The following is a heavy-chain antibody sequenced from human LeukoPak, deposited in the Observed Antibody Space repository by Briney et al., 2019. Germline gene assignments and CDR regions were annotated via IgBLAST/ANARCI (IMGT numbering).Heavy chain of an antibody. D-gene: IGHD6-6*01. V-gene: IGHV1-8*01. Sequence: ASVKVSCKASGYTFTSYDINWVRQATGQGLEWMGWMNPNSGNTGYAQKFQGRVTMTRNTSTSTAYMELRSLRSDDTAVYYCARWIAAPYYFDYWGQGTLVTVSS. CDR3: ARWIAAPYYFDY. CDR2: MNPNSGNT. J-gene: IGHJ4*02. CDR1: GYTFTSYD.